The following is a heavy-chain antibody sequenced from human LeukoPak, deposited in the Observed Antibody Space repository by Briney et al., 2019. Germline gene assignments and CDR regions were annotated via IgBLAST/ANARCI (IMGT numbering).Heavy chain of an antibody. CDR3: ATRRHCGGDCSLDDAFDI. J-gene: IGHJ3*02. CDR1: GGSISSSSYY. CDR2: IYYSGST. D-gene: IGHD2-21*02. V-gene: IGHV4-39*07. Sequence: PSETLSLTCTVSGGSISSSSYYWGWIRQPPGKGLEWIGSIYYSGSTYYNPSLKSRVTISVDTSKNQFSLKLSSVTAADTAVYYCATRRHCGGDCSLDDAFDIWGQGTMVTVSS.